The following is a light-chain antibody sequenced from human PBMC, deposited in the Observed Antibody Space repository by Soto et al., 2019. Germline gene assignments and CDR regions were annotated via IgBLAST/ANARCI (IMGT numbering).Light chain of an antibody. CDR2: PAS. J-gene: IGKJ4*01. Sequence: AIQMTHSPSSRSASVGYRFTITCRASQGIGNDLGWYQQKPGKAPKLLIYPASNLPPGVPSRFSGGGSGTDFTLTISGLQPEDFETYYCLQDTNYPLTFGGGTKVDIK. CDR1: QGIGND. V-gene: IGKV1-6*01. CDR3: LQDTNYPLT.